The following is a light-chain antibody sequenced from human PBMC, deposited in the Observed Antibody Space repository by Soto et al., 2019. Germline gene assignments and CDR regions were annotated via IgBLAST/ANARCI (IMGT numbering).Light chain of an antibody. Sequence: QAVLTQPPSASGTPGQRVTISCSGSSSNIGGNAVNWYQQFPGAAPKLLLFYNDRRPSGVPDRVSGSKSGTSAFLAISGLQSGDEAHYYCAALDDSLKGPVFGGGTKLTVL. CDR3: AALDDSLKGPV. CDR1: SSNIGGNA. V-gene: IGLV1-44*01. J-gene: IGLJ2*01. CDR2: YND.